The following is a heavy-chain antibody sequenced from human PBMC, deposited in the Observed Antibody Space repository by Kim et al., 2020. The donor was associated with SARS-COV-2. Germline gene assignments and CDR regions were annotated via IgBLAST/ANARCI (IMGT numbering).Heavy chain of an antibody. J-gene: IGHJ6*02. CDR2: IIPIFGTA. V-gene: IGHV1-69*13. CDR1: GGTFSSYA. CDR3: ARDSSNYCSGGSCYPAHYGMDV. Sequence: SVKVSCKASGGTFSSYAISWVRQAPGQGLEWMGGIIPIFGTANYAQKFQGRVTITADESTSTAYMELSSLRSEDTAVYYCARDSSNYCSGGSCYPAHYGMDVWGQGTTVTVSS. D-gene: IGHD2-15*01.